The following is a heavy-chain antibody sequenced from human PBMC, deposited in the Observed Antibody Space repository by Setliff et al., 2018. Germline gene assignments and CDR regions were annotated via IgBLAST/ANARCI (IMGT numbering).Heavy chain of an antibody. Sequence: GESLKISCAASGFTFTNSWMNWVRQAPGKGLEWVGRIKSKPDGGTTDYAAPVKGRFTISRDDPESTLYLQMNSLKTEDTAVYYCTTDPYWSDYWGQGTLVTVSS. CDR2: IKSKPDGGTT. D-gene: IGHD2-8*02. CDR3: TTDPYWSDY. J-gene: IGHJ4*02. V-gene: IGHV3-15*01. CDR1: GFTFTNSW.